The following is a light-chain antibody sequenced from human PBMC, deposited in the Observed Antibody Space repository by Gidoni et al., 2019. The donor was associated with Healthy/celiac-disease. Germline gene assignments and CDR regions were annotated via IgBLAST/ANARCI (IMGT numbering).Light chain of an antibody. J-gene: IGLJ1*01. CDR1: SSDVGGYNY. V-gene: IGLV2-14*01. CDR2: EVS. CDR3: SSYTSSSTLLYV. Sequence: TQPASVSGSPGQSITISCTGTSSDVGGYNYVSWHQQHPGKAPKLMIYEVSNRPSGVSNRFSGSKSGNTASLTISGLQAEDEADYYCSSYTSSSTLLYVFGTGTKVTVL.